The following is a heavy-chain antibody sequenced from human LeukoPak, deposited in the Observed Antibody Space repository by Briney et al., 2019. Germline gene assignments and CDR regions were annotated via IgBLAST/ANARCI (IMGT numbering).Heavy chain of an antibody. V-gene: IGHV3-23*01. D-gene: IGHD1-26*01. J-gene: IGHJ4*02. CDR3: AKVVQWELHPLDY. Sequence: GGSLRLSCAASGFTFSSYAMSWVRQAPGKGLEWVSAISGSGASTYYADSVKGRFTISRDNSKNTLYLQMNSLRAEDTAVYYCAKVVQWELHPLDYWGQGTLVTVSS. CDR1: GFTFSSYA. CDR2: ISGSGAST.